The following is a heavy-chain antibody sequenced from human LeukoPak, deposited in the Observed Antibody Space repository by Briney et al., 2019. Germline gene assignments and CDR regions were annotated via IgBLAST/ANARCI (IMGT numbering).Heavy chain of an antibody. CDR2: IWYDGSNK. CDR3: ARETYYYDSSGYRDY. CDR1: GFTFSSYG. Sequence: GGSLRLSCAASGFTFSSYGMHWVRQAPGKGLEWVAVIWYDGSNKYYADSVKGRFTISRDNSKNTLYLQMNSLRAEDTAVYYCARETYYYDSSGYRDYWGQGTLVTVSS. D-gene: IGHD3-22*01. V-gene: IGHV3-33*01. J-gene: IGHJ4*02.